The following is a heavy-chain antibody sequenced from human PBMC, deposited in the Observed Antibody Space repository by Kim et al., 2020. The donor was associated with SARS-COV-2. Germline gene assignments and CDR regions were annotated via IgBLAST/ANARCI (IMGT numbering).Heavy chain of an antibody. V-gene: IGHV3-21*01. Sequence: GGSLRLSCAASGFTFRSYSMSWVRQAPGKGLEWVSVICTGGGTRYYAASPNGLSTISNNTTKTPHYLQISSLTVDATADYYSAGGPFGIGGICFYSMDV. J-gene: IGHJ6*03. CDR3: AGGPFGIGGICFYSMDV. D-gene: IGHD2-15*01. CDR2: ICTGGGTR. CDR1: GFTFRSYS.